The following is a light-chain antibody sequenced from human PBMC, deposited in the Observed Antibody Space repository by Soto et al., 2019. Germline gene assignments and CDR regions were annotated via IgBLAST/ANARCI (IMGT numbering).Light chain of an antibody. V-gene: IGKV3-20*01. Sequence: EIVLTQSPGTLSLSPGERATLSCRASQSVRSTYLAWYQQKPGQAPSLLIYGASNRATGIPDRFSGSGSGADFTLTISRLEPEDFAVYYCQLYDSSPPGYTFDQGTRLEIK. CDR3: QLYDSSPPGYT. CDR1: QSVRSTY. CDR2: GAS. J-gene: IGKJ2*01.